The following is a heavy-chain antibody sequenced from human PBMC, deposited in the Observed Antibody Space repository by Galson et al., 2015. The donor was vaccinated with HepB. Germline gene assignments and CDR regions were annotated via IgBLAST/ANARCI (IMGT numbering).Heavy chain of an antibody. CDR2: ISSNGGST. CDR1: GFTFSSYA. Sequence: SLRLSCAASGFTFSSYAMHWVRQAPGKGLEYVSAISSNGGSTYYADSVKGRFTISRDNSKNTLYLQMSSLRAEDTAVYYCVKEVYSSSSPFDYWGQGTLVTVSS. CDR3: VKEVYSSSSPFDY. V-gene: IGHV3-64D*06. J-gene: IGHJ4*02. D-gene: IGHD6-6*01.